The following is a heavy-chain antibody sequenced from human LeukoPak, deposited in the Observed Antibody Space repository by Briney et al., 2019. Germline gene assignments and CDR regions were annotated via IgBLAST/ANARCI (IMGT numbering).Heavy chain of an antibody. V-gene: IGHV4-59*08. Sequence: SETLSLTCTVSGGSISSYYWSWIRQPPGKGLEWIGYIYYSGSTNYNPSLKSRVTISVDTSKNQFSLKLSSVTAADTAVYYCARLGEAAAGENWFDPWGQGTLVTVSS. CDR2: IYYSGST. CDR3: ARLGEAAAGENWFDP. CDR1: GGSISSYY. D-gene: IGHD6-13*01. J-gene: IGHJ5*02.